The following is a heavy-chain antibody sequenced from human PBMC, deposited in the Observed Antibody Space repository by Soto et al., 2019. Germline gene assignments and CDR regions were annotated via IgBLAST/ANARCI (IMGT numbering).Heavy chain of an antibody. CDR1: ADTFTSCN. Sequence: ASVKVSCKAPADTFTSCNIHWVRQAPGQGLEWMGVINPSGGGASYAQSFQGRVTLTRDTSTSTVYMELNSLRSEDTAVYYCARASSGTYRLDYWGQGTLVTVSS. J-gene: IGHJ4*02. CDR3: ARASSGTYRLDY. CDR2: INPSGGGA. V-gene: IGHV1-46*01. D-gene: IGHD1-26*01.